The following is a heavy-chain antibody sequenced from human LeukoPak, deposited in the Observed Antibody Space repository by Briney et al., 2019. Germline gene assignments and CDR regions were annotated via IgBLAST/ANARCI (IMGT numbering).Heavy chain of an antibody. J-gene: IGHJ5*02. Sequence: ASETLSLTCTVSGGSINSYYWSWIRQPPGKGLEWIGYIYYSGSTNYNPSLKSRVTISVDTSKNQFSLKLSSVTAADTAVYYCAREGYYYDSSGYHSPNWFDPWGQGTLVTVSS. CDR1: GGSINSYY. CDR3: AREGYYYDSSGYHSPNWFDP. CDR2: IYYSGST. V-gene: IGHV4-59*01. D-gene: IGHD3-22*01.